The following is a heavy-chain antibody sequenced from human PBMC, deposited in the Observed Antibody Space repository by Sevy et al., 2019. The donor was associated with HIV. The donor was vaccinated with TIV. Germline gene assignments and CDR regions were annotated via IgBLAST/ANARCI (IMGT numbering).Heavy chain of an antibody. CDR1: GFTFSSYI. D-gene: IGHD6-13*01. Sequence: GGSLRLSCAASGFTFSSYIMNWVRQAPGKGLEWVSYISSSSSTIYYADSVKGRFTISRDNAKNSLYLQMNSLRDEDTAVYYCARDRSREAIAAAGGFDYWGQGTLVTVSS. CDR2: ISSSSSTI. V-gene: IGHV3-48*02. J-gene: IGHJ4*02. CDR3: ARDRSREAIAAAGGFDY.